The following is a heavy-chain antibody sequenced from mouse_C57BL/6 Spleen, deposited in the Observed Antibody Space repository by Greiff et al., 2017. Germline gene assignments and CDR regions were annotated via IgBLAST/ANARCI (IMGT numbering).Heavy chain of an antibody. CDR2: IRNKANGYTT. V-gene: IGHV7-3*01. D-gene: IGHD1-1*01. J-gene: IGHJ1*03. CDR1: GFTFTDYY. Sequence: EVMLVESGGGLVQPGGSLSLSCAASGFTFTDYYMSWVRQPPGKALEWLGFIRNKANGYTTEYSASVKGRFTISRDNSQSILYLQMNARRAEDSATYYCARVPHFDYYGSSYWYFDVWGTGTTVTVSS. CDR3: ARVPHFDYYGSSYWYFDV.